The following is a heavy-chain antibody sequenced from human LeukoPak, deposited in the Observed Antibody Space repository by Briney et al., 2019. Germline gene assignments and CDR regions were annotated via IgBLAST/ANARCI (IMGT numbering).Heavy chain of an antibody. D-gene: IGHD6-6*01. V-gene: IGHV1-2*02. CDR3: ARGGRPGATIAAHP. J-gene: IGHJ4*02. CDR1: GYTFTGHY. Sequence: ASVKVSCKASGYTFTGHYLHWVRQAPGQGLEWMGWINPNSGVTNYAQRFQGRVAVTRDTSIDTAYMELGMLKSDDTAVYYCARGGRPGATIAAHPWGQGTLVTVSS. CDR2: INPNSGVT.